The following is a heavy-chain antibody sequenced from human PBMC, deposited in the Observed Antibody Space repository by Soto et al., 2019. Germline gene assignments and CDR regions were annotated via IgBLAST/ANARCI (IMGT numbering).Heavy chain of an antibody. CDR2: ITPFNGNT. J-gene: IGHJ3*02. Sequence: QMQLVQSGAEVKKTGSSVKISCRASGYTFTYRHLHWLRQAPGQALEWMGWITPFNGNTNYAQKFHDSVLLNRDASRSTVYLELRSMRSEDTAMYYCANLASGSDSFDIWGQGTMVTVSS. CDR3: ANLASGSDSFDI. V-gene: IGHV1-45*02. D-gene: IGHD3-10*01. CDR1: GYTFTYRH.